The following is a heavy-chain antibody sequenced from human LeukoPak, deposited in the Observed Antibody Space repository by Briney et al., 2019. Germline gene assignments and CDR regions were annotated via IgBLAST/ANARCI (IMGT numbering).Heavy chain of an antibody. CDR3: ASHLAAAGTYGMDV. CDR1: GYSFTSYW. CDR2: IYPGDSDT. D-gene: IGHD6-13*01. Sequence: GESLKISCKGSGYSFTSYWIGWVGPMPGKGREWMGIIYPGDSDTRYSPSFPGQVTISADKSISTAYLQWSSLKASDTAMYFCASHLAAAGTYGMDVWGQGTTVTVSS. V-gene: IGHV5-51*01. J-gene: IGHJ6*02.